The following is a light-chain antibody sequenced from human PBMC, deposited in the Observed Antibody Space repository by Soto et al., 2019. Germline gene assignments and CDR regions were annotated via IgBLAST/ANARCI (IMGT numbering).Light chain of an antibody. J-gene: IGKJ1*01. CDR3: QHYQSYSEA. V-gene: IGKV1-5*03. CDR1: QTISSR. Sequence: DIQLTQSHSTLSGSVGDRVTLTCRASQTISSRSHWYQQKPGKAHKLLIYKESTLKSGVPSRFSGSGSGTEFNLTISSLQPDDFETDTCQHYQSYSEAFGQGTKVDIK. CDR2: KES.